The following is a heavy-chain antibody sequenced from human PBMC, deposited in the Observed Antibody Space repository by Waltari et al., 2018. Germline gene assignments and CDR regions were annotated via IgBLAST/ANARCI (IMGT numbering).Heavy chain of an antibody. V-gene: IGHV2-5*01. CDR3: AHRKGDIRVYDY. D-gene: IGHD2-15*01. Sequence: QITLKESGPTLVKPTQTLTLTCTFSGFSLSTSGVGLGWLRQPPGKALEWLSLIYWNDDKRYSPSLKSRLTITKDTSKNQVVLTMTNMDPVDTATYYCAHRKGDIRVYDYWGQGTLVTVSS. CDR1: GFSLSTSGVG. J-gene: IGHJ4*02. CDR2: IYWNDDK.